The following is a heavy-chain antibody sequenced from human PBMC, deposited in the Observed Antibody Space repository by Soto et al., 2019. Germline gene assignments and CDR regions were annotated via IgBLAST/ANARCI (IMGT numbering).Heavy chain of an antibody. CDR2: INDSGNI. J-gene: IGHJ6*03. V-gene: IGHV4-34*01. CDR1: GGSFSGYQ. Sequence: QVQLQQWGAGLLKPSETLSLTCAVYGGSFSGYQWSWIRQTPGKGLEWIGEINDSGNINYNPSLKSRVSIFVDTAKKQISLKLSSVTAAYTAVYYCARGLILWFGELSRRGGYYYYMDVWGKGTTVTVSS. CDR3: ARGLILWFGELSRRGGYYYYMDV. D-gene: IGHD3-10*01.